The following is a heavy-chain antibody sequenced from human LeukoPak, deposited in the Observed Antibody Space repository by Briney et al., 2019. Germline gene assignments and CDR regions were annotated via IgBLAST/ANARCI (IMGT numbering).Heavy chain of an antibody. CDR1: GGSISSHLHY. CDR3: ARDRFFFDSSGYYYFDF. V-gene: IGHV4-39*07. J-gene: IGHJ4*02. CDR2: IYYNDNT. D-gene: IGHD3-22*01. Sequence: SETLSLTCNVSGGSISSHLHYWAWIRQPPGKGLEWTGSIYYNDNTYYASSLKSRVTISVDTSKNQFSLKLNSVTAADTAVYYCARDRFFFDSSGYYYFDFWGPGTLVTVSS.